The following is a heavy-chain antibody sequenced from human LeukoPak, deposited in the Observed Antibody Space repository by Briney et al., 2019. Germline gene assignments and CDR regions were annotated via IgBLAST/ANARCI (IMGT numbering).Heavy chain of an antibody. CDR1: VCTFSSYA. CDR3: ARGGGGSYYAGASGAFDI. V-gene: IGHV1-69*10. Sequence: SVNVSFTASVCTFSSYASSWVRQAPGQALGWVGGMIPSHCIAHFAQKSPGRVTLPEDKSTGTASMELTSLTSEDTVVYYCARGGGGSYYAGASGAFDISGQGTMVTVSS. D-gene: IGHD1-26*01. J-gene: IGHJ3*02. CDR2: MIPSHCIA.